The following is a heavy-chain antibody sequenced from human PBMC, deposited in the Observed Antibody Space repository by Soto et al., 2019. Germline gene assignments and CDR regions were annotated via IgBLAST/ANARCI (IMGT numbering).Heavy chain of an antibody. V-gene: IGHV4-39*01. Sequence: SETLSLTCTVSGGSITSSNYYWGWIRQPPGKGLQWIGNVYYNGFTYYNPSLKSRVTISVDTSKNHFSLKLTSVTAADTAVCYCARQDDFWSGSNWFDPWGQGTLVTVS. D-gene: IGHD3-3*01. J-gene: IGHJ5*02. CDR1: GGSITSSNYY. CDR2: VYYNGFT. CDR3: ARQDDFWSGSNWFDP.